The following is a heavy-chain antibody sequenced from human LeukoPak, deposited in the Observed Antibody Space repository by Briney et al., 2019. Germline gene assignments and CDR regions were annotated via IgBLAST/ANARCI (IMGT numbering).Heavy chain of an antibody. Sequence: GASVKVSCKASGYTFTSYGISWVRQAPGQGLEWMGWISAYNGDTNYAQKLQGRVTMTTDTSTSTAYMELRSLRSDDTAVYYCARDRVSMIVVVERAFDIWGQGTMVTVSS. CDR1: GYTFTSYG. D-gene: IGHD3-22*01. CDR2: ISAYNGDT. V-gene: IGHV1-18*01. CDR3: ARDRVSMIVVVERAFDI. J-gene: IGHJ3*02.